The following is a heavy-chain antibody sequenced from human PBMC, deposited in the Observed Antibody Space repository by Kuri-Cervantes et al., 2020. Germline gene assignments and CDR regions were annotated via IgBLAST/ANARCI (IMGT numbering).Heavy chain of an antibody. CDR3: ARDMTAVTTSYFDY. CDR1: GFTFSSYA. J-gene: IGHJ4*02. V-gene: IGHV3-23*01. D-gene: IGHD4-17*01. Sequence: GESLKISCAASGFTFSSYAMSRVRQAPGKGLEWVSAISGSGGSTYYADSVKGRFTISRDNSKNTLYLQMNSLRAEDTAVYYCARDMTAVTTSYFDYWGQGTLVTVSS. CDR2: ISGSGGST.